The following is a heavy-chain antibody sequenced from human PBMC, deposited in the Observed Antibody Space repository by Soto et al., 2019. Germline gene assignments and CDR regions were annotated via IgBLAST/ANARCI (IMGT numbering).Heavy chain of an antibody. CDR3: ARDRVDCSGGNCWRSVEDT. J-gene: IGHJ5*02. CDR2: IDPSGGGT. D-gene: IGHD2-15*01. CDR1: GYTFTSHY. V-gene: IGHV1-46*01. Sequence: QVQLVQSGAEVKKPGASVKVSCKASGYTFTSHYMHWVRQAPGQGLEWMGIIDPSGGGTSYAQKFKGRLTMTRDTSTSTVYMELSSLRSEDTAVYYCARDRVDCSGGNCWRSVEDTWGQGTLVTVSS.